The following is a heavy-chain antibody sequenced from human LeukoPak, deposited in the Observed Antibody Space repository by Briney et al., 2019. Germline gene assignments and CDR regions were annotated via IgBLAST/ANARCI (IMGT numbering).Heavy chain of an antibody. CDR2: INHSGST. Sequence: SETLSLTCTVSGGSIRSHYWSWIRQPPGKGLEWIGEINHSGSTNYNPSLKSRVTISVDTSKNQFSLKLSSVTAADTAVYYCARGRGNYYGSGSYYKFPPQFDYWGQGTLVTVSS. V-gene: IGHV4-34*01. D-gene: IGHD3-10*01. J-gene: IGHJ4*02. CDR1: GGSIRSHY. CDR3: ARGRGNYYGSGSYYKFPPQFDY.